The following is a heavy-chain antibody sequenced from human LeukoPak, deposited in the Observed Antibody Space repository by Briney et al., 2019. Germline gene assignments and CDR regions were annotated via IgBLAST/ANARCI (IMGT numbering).Heavy chain of an antibody. CDR1: GFTFSSYW. D-gene: IGHD3-16*01. V-gene: IGHV3-7*03. CDR2: INHNGNVN. J-gene: IGHJ6*02. CDR3: ARGGGLDV. Sequence: QSGGSLRLSCAASGFTFSSYWMNWARQAPGKGLKWVASINHNGNVNYYVDSVKGRFTISRDNAKNSLYLQMSNLRAEDTAVYFCARGGGLDVWGQGATVTVSS.